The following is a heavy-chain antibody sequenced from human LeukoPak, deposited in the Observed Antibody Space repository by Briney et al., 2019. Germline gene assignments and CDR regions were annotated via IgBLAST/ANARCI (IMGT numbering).Heavy chain of an antibody. J-gene: IGHJ6*02. CDR3: ARVGGTNYYYYGMDV. Sequence: PSETLSLTCTVSGGSISSYYWSWIRQPPGKGLEWIGYIYDSGSTNYNPSLKSRVTISVDTSKNQYSLKLSSVTAADTAVYYCARVGGTNYYYYGMDVWGQGTTVTVSS. V-gene: IGHV4-59*01. D-gene: IGHD2-2*01. CDR2: IYDSGST. CDR1: GGSISSYY.